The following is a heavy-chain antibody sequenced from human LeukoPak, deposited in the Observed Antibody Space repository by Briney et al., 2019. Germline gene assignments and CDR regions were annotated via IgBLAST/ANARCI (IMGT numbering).Heavy chain of an antibody. CDR1: EFSVSSSH. D-gene: IGHD5-18*01. CDR3: ARVYNYGFDY. Sequence: GGSLRLSCAAPEFSVSSSHISWVRQAPGKGLEWVSVIYTGGNTYYADSVKGRFTVSRDNSKNTLYLQMNSLRAEDTAVYYCARVYNYGFDYWGPGTLVTVSS. V-gene: IGHV3-53*01. CDR2: IYTGGNT. J-gene: IGHJ4*02.